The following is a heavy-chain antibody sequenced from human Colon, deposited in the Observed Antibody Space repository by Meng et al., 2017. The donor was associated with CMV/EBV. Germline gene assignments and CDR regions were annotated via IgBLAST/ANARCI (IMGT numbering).Heavy chain of an antibody. J-gene: IGHJ4*02. CDR3: TTGYDNGFSF. V-gene: IGHV3-15*01. CDR2: IKRQPDRDTT. D-gene: IGHD2-2*01. Sequence: GEAGGGWGKAGGAVRSAWEKSRGNVSTGGRTRGRQAAGKGVEGVGRIKRQPDRDTTCSHAPLHGIFSISRDDSRNTLYLQMNSLKNEDTGVYYCTTGYDNGFSFWGQGTLVTVSS. CDR1: RGNVSTGG.